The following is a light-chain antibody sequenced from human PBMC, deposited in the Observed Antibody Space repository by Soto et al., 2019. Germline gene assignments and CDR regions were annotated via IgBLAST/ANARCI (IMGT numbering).Light chain of an antibody. CDR1: SSDVGPYNY. CDR2: DVS. Sequence: QSALTQPASMSGSPGQAITISCAGTSSDVGPYNYVSWYQQHPGKAPKLMIYDVSNRPSGVSDRFSGSKSGNTASLTISGLQAEDEADYYCCSYSRITPYVFGTGTKLTVL. V-gene: IGLV2-14*03. CDR3: CSYSRITPYV. J-gene: IGLJ1*01.